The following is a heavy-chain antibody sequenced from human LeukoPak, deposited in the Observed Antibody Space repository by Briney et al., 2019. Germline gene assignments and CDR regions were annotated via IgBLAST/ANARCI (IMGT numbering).Heavy chain of an antibody. D-gene: IGHD6-13*01. Sequence: PGGSLRLSCAASGFTFSSYWMNWVRQAPGKGLEWVASINQDGSENYYVDSVKGRFTISRDNAKNSVYLQMNSLRAEDTAVYYCARDGVAAGLYFDHWGQGTLVTVSS. CDR1: GFTFSSYW. J-gene: IGHJ4*02. CDR3: ARDGVAAGLYFDH. CDR2: INQDGSEN. V-gene: IGHV3-7*01.